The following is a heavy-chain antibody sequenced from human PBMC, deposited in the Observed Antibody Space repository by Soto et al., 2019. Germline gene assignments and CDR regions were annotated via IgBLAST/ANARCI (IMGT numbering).Heavy chain of an antibody. CDR2: ISATGGST. CDR1: GFTFNNYA. V-gene: IGHV3-23*01. Sequence: PGGSLRLSCAASGFTFNNYAMNWVRQAPGKGLEWVATISATGGSTYYADSVKGRFTISRDNSKNTLYLQMNGLRGEDTAVYYCAKGRLAGNFDYWGQGTQVTVSS. J-gene: IGHJ4*02. CDR3: AKGRLAGNFDY.